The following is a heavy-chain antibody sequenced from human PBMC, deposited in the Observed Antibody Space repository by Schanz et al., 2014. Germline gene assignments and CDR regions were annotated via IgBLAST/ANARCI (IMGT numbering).Heavy chain of an antibody. CDR2: ISSTSRAT. J-gene: IGHJ6*01. D-gene: IGHD1-1*01. CDR3: VKDPDKYNWNDVEGMDV. Sequence: VQLVESGGGMAQPGGSLRLSCAASGFTFRSYSMNWVRQAPGKGLEWISYISSTSRATYYADPVKGRFTISRDNSKNTLYLQMKSLRVEDTAVYYCVKDPDKYNWNDVEGMDVWGPGTTVTVSS. CDR1: GFTFRSYS. V-gene: IGHV3-48*01.